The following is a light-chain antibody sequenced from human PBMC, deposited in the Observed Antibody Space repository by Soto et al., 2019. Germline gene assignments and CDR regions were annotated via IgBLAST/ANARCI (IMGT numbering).Light chain of an antibody. J-gene: IGKJ1*01. V-gene: IGKV1-5*03. CDR2: KAS. CDR1: QSIRSW. Sequence: DIQMTQSTSTLSASVGDRVTITCRASQSIRSWLAWYQQKPGKAPKLLIYKASDLESGVPSRFSGSGSGTEFTLTISSLQPDDFATYYCQQYNSYPWTFGQGTKVEIK. CDR3: QQYNSYPWT.